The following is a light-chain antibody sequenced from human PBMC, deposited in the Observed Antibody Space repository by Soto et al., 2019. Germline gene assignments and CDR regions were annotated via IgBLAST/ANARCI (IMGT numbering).Light chain of an antibody. Sequence: EIVLTQSPATLSLSPGEIATLSCRASQSVSSNLAWYQQKPGQAPRLLIYDASNRATGIPARFSGSGSGTDFTLTISSLEPEDFAVYYCQKRSNWPPSFTFGPGTKVDIK. CDR3: QKRSNWPPSFT. V-gene: IGKV3-11*01. CDR1: QSVSSN. J-gene: IGKJ3*01. CDR2: DAS.